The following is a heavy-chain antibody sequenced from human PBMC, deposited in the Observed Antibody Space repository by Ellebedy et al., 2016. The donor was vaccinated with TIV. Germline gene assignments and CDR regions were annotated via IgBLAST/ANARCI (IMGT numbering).Heavy chain of an antibody. CDR1: GFTFSSYS. V-gene: IGHV3-21*01. CDR2: ISSSSSYI. J-gene: IGHJ6*02. CDR3: ATEYYGSGSYYYYYYGMDV. D-gene: IGHD3-10*01. Sequence: GGSLRLSXAASGFTFSSYSMNWVRQAPGKGLEWVSSISSSSSYIYYADSVKGRFTISRDNAKNSLYLQMNSLRAEDTAVYYCATEYYGSGSYYYYYYGMDVWGQGTTVTVSS.